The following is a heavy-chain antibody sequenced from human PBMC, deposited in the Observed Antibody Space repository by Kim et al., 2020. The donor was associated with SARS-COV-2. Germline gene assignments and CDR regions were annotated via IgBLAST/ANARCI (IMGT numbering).Heavy chain of an antibody. CDR3: AKDISPPRSGIAVAGFDAFDI. CDR1: GFTFDDYA. D-gene: IGHD6-19*01. V-gene: IGHV3-43*02. Sequence: GGSLRLSCAASGFTFDDYAMHWVRQAPGKGLEWVSLISGDGGSTYYADSVKGRFTISRDNSKNSLYLQMNSLRTEDTAFYYCAKDISPPRSGIAVAGFDAFDIWGQGTMVTVSS. J-gene: IGHJ3*02. CDR2: ISGDGGST.